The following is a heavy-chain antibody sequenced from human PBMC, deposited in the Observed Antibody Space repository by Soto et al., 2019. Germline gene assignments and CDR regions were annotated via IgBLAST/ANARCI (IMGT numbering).Heavy chain of an antibody. Sequence: MGLEWVSGISASGDSTQYADSVKGRFTISRDNSKNTLYLQMNSLRAQDTAVYYCATDAPRTNSLPYFDHLAQGTLDTVS. CDR2: ISASGDST. D-gene: IGHD2-15*01. CDR3: ATDAPRTNSLPYFDH. J-gene: IGHJ4*01. V-gene: IGHV3-23*01.